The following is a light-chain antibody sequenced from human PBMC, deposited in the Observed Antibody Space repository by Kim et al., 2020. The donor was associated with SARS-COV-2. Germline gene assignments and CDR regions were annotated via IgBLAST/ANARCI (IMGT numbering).Light chain of an antibody. J-gene: IGKJ1*01. CDR2: KAS. V-gene: IGKV1-5*03. CDR1: QTITNW. Sequence: DIQMTQSPSTLSAFVGDRVTITCRASQTITNWLAWYQQKPGKAPKFLIQKASNLESGVPSRFSGSGSGTEFTLTISSLQPDDFATYYCQQYKNYPWTFGQGTKVEIK. CDR3: QQYKNYPWT.